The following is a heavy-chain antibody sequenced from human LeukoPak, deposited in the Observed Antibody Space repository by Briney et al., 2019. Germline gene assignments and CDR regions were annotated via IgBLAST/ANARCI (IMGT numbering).Heavy chain of an antibody. Sequence: SETLSLTCTVSGGSISTYYWSWIRQPPGKGLEWIGYIYYSGNTNYNPSLKSRVTISVDTSKNQFSLKLSSVTAADTAVYYCARILVYDSSGLNAFDIWGQGTMVTVSS. CDR2: IYYSGNT. CDR3: ARILVYDSSGLNAFDI. J-gene: IGHJ3*02. CDR1: GGSISTYY. D-gene: IGHD3-22*01. V-gene: IGHV4-59*01.